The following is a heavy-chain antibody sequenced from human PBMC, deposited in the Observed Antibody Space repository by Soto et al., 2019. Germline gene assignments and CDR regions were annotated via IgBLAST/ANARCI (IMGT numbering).Heavy chain of an antibody. CDR1: GGSINNYF. J-gene: IGHJ4*02. V-gene: IGHV4-59*08. D-gene: IGHD3-10*01. CDR3: ARHQTPGNRVFDY. CDR2: MYYTGST. Sequence: SETLSLTCTVSGGSINNYFWNWIRQPPGKGLEWIGYMYYTGSTIYNPSLKSRVTISIDTSKNQFSLELRSVTAADTAVYYCARHQTPGNRVFDYWGQGILVTVSS.